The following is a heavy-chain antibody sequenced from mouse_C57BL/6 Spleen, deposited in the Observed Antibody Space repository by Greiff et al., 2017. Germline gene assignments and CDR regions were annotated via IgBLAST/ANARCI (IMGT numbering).Heavy chain of an antibody. CDR2: IYPGGGYT. J-gene: IGHJ1*03. CDR1: GYTFTNYW. V-gene: IGHV1-63*01. CDR3: ARRYYYGSSPGYFDV. Sequence: QVQLKQSGAELVRPGTSVKMSCKASGYTFTNYWIGWAKQRPGHGLEWIGDIYPGGGYTNYNEKFKGKATLTADKSSSTAYMQFSSLTSEDSAIYYCARRYYYGSSPGYFDVWGTGTTVTVSS. D-gene: IGHD1-1*01.